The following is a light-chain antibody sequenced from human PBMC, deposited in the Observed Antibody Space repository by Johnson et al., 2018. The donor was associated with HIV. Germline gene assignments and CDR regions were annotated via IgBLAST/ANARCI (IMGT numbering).Light chain of an antibody. CDR1: NSNIGNNY. CDR3: GTWDSSLSAGDV. CDR2: ENN. J-gene: IGLJ1*01. Sequence: QSVLTQPPSVSAAPGREVTISCPGNNSNIGNNYVSWYQQLPGTAPKLLIYENNKRPSGIPDRFSGSKSGTSATLGITGLQTGDEADYYCGTWDSSLSAGDVFGTGTKVTVL. V-gene: IGLV1-51*02.